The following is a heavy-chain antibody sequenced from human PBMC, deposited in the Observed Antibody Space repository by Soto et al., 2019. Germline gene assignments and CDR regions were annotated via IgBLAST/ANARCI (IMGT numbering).Heavy chain of an antibody. CDR2: IWYDGSNK. CDR1: GFTFSSYG. Sequence: QVQLVESGGGVVQPGRSLRLSCAASGFTFSSYGMHWVRQAPGKGLEWVAVIWYDGSNKYYADSVKGRFTISRDNSKNTPYLQMISRRGEDTAVYYCARWGLAAGAYWGQVTLVTVSS. V-gene: IGHV3-33*01. CDR3: ARWGLAAGAY. D-gene: IGHD6-13*01. J-gene: IGHJ4*02.